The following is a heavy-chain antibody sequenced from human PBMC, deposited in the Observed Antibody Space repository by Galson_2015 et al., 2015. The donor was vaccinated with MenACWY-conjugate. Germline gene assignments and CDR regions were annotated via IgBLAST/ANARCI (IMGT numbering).Heavy chain of an antibody. CDR3: ASFSKFYFDTTVGYYFEY. D-gene: IGHD3-22*01. V-gene: IGHV1-69*13. Sequence: SVKVSCKASGASVNSHAVSWVRQAPGQGLEWMGGTIPMYGTANYAQRFQGRVTIIADGATNPAYMELSSLRPEDTAVYYCASFSKFYFDTTVGYYFEYWGQGTLVTVAS. J-gene: IGHJ4*02. CDR1: GASVNSHA. CDR2: TIPMYGTA.